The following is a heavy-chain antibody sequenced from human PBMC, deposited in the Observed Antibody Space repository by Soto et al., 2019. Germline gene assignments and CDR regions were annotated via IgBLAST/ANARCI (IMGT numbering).Heavy chain of an antibody. CDR3: ARDLGSETFDP. CDR2: ISSSGDYR. J-gene: IGHJ5*02. V-gene: IGHV3-21*04. CDR1: GFTFNRYS. Sequence: EVQLVESGGGLVKAGGSLRLSCAASGFTFNRYSMTWVRQAPGKGLEWVSSISSSGDYRYYADSMRGRFTISRDNAKNSLYLQMNSLTAEDTAVYYCARDLGSETFDPWGQGTLVTVSS. D-gene: IGHD3-10*01.